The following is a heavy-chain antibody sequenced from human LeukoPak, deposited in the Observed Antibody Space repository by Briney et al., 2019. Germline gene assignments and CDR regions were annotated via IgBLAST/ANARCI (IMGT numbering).Heavy chain of an antibody. D-gene: IGHD2-15*01. CDR2: INPNSGGT. V-gene: IGHV1-2*02. CDR3: VRENLLYCSGGTCYWFDP. CDR1: GYTFTSYF. J-gene: IGHJ5*02. Sequence: GASVKVSCKASGYTFTSYFMHWVRQAPGQGLEWMGWINPNSGGTTYAQKFQGRVTMTRDTSISTAYMELSSLRSDDTAVYFCVRENLLYCSGGTCYWFDPWGQGSRVTVSS.